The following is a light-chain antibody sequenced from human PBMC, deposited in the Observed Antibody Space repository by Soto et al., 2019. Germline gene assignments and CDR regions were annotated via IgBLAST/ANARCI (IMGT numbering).Light chain of an antibody. CDR3: SSTAGNNNLV. J-gene: IGLJ7*01. V-gene: IGLV2-8*01. Sequence: QSALTQPPSASGSPGQSVTISCTGTSSDVGGYKYVSWYQQHPGKAPKLMIYEVSKRPSGVPDRFSGSKSGNTASLTVSGLQAEDEADYYCSSTAGNNNLVFGGGTQLTVL. CDR1: SSDVGGYKY. CDR2: EVS.